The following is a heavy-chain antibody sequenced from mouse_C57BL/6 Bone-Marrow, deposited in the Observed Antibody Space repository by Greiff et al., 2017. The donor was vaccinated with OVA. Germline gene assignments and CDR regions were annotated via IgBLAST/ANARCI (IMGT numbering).Heavy chain of an antibody. CDR3: ARSGSDYDDFDV. CDR1: GYTFTSYW. CDR2: IDPSDSDT. V-gene: IGHV1-52*01. D-gene: IGHD2-13*01. J-gene: IGHJ1*03. Sequence: QVQLQQPGAELVRPGSSVKLSCKASGYTFTSYWMHWVKQRPIQGLEWIGNIDPSDSDTHYNQKFKDKATLTVDKSSSTAYMQLSSLTSEDSAVYDCARSGSDYDDFDVWGTGTTVTVSS.